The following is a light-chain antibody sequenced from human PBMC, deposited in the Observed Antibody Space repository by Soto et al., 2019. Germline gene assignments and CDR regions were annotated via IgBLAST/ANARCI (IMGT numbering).Light chain of an antibody. CDR2: GAS. Sequence: EIVLTQSACTLSWSPGERATLSCGASQSVSSNYLAWFQQRPGQAPRRLIYGASNRATGIPDRFSGSGHGTDFNLTISRLEPEDFAVYYCQQYGTSPRTFGQGTRLEIK. V-gene: IGKV3-20*01. CDR3: QQYGTSPRT. J-gene: IGKJ5*01. CDR1: QSVSSNY.